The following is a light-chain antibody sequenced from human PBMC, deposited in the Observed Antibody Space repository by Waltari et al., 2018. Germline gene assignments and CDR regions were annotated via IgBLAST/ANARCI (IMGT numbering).Light chain of an antibody. Sequence: EIVLTQSPDTLSLSPGESATISCRASQSVSRALAWYQQKPGQAPRLLISGASNRASGIPDRFSGSGSGTDFSLTISRLEPEDFAVYHCQHYVRLPVTFGQGTRVEIK. CDR1: QSVSRA. J-gene: IGKJ1*01. CDR3: QHYVRLPVT. CDR2: GAS. V-gene: IGKV3-20*01.